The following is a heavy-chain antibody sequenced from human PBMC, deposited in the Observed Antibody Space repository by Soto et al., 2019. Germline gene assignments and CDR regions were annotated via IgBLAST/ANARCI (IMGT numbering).Heavy chain of an antibody. CDR1: GGTFSSYA. CDR3: ARWDGYSGYDEPNNWFDP. Sequence: QVQLVQSGAEVKKPGSSVKVSCKASGGTFSSYAISWVRQAPGQGLEWMGGIIPIFGTANYAQKFQGRVTITADESTSTAYMELSSLRSEDTAVYYCARWDGYSGYDEPNNWFDPWGQGTLVTVSS. J-gene: IGHJ5*02. CDR2: IIPIFGTA. D-gene: IGHD5-12*01. V-gene: IGHV1-69*12.